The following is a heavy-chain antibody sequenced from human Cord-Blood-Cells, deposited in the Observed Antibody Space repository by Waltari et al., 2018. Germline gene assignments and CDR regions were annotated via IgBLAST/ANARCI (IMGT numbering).Heavy chain of an antibody. Sequence: QLQLQESGPGLVKPSETLSLTCTVSGGSISSSSYYWGWIRQPPGKGLEWIGSIYYSGSTYYNPSLKRRVTISVDTSKNQFSLKLSSVTAADTAVYYCARQGGYSYRYYYYYMDVWGKGTTVTVSS. CDR3: ARQGGYSYRYYYYYMDV. CDR2: IYYSGST. V-gene: IGHV4-39*01. CDR1: GGSISSSSYY. D-gene: IGHD5-18*01. J-gene: IGHJ6*03.